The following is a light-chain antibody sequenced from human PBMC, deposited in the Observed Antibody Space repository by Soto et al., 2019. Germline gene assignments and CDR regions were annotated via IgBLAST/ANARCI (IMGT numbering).Light chain of an antibody. CDR2: SNN. V-gene: IGLV1-44*01. J-gene: IGLJ2*01. Sequence: QSVLTQPPSASGTPGQRVTISCSGSSSNIGSNTVNWYQQLPGTAPKLVIYSNNQRPSGVPDRLSGSKSGTSASLAISGLQSEDEADYYCVAWDDSLNGYVVFGGGTTVTVL. CDR3: VAWDDSLNGYVV. CDR1: SSNIGSNT.